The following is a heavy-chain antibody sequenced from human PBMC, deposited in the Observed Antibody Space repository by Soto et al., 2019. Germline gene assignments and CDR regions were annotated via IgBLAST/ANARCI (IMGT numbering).Heavy chain of an antibody. V-gene: IGHV1-18*01. CDR2: ISAYNGNT. Sequence: EAPVKVSCKASGYTFTSYGISWVRQAPGQGLEWMGWISAYNGNTNYAQKLQGRVTMTTDTSTSTAYMELRSLRSDNTAVYYCARDTHYYDSSGHYWGQGALVTVSS. CDR1: GYTFTSYG. CDR3: ARDTHYYDSSGHY. D-gene: IGHD3-22*01. J-gene: IGHJ4*02.